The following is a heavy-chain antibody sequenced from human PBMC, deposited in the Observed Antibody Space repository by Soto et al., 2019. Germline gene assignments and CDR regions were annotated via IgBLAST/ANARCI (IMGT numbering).Heavy chain of an antibody. CDR2: INHSGST. V-gene: IGHV4-34*01. J-gene: IGHJ5*02. CDR1: GGSFSGYY. Sequence: SETLSLTCAVYGGSFSGYYWSWIRQPPGKGLEWIGEINHSGSTNYNPSLKSRVTISVDTSKNQFSLKLSSVTAADTAVYYCARRNYGSGSYYSWLDPWGQGTLVTVSS. CDR3: ARRNYGSGSYYSWLDP. D-gene: IGHD3-10*01.